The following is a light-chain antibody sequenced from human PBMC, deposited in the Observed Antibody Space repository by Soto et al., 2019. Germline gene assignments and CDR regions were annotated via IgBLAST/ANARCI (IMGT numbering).Light chain of an antibody. CDR1: QSLSSIQ. CDR2: DAS. J-gene: IGKJ1*01. CDR3: QQYGSSPRT. V-gene: IGKV3-20*01. Sequence: EIVLTQSPGTRSLSPGERATLSCRASQSLSSIQLAWYQQKPGQAPRLLMHDASSRATGISDRFTGSGSGTDFTLTITTLQTEDFAVYYCQQYGSSPRTFGLGTKVDIK.